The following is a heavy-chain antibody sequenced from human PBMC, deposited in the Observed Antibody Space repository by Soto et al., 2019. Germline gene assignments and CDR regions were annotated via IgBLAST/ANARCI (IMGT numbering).Heavy chain of an antibody. V-gene: IGHV3-43*01. CDR3: AKGSSSSYSAPLYFDY. CDR1: GFTFDDYT. CDR2: ISWDGGST. D-gene: IGHD6-6*01. J-gene: IGHJ4*02. Sequence: GGSLRLSCAASGFTFDDYTMHWVRQAPGKGLEWVSLISWDGGSTYYADSVKGRFTISRDNSKNSLYLQMNSLRTEDTALYYCAKGSSSSYSAPLYFDYWGQGTLVTVSS.